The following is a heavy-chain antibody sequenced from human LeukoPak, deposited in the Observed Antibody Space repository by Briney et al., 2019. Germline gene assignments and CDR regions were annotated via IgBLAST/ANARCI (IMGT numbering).Heavy chain of an antibody. V-gene: IGHV4-59*01. CDR2: IYYSGST. J-gene: IGHJ4*02. D-gene: IGHD2-15*01. CDR3: AREDLGYCSGGSCYEAGSFDY. Sequence: SETLSLTCTVSGGSISSYYWSWIRQPPGKGLEWIGYIYYSGSTNYNPSLKSRVTISVDTSKNQFSLKLSSVTAADTAVYYCAREDLGYCSGGSCYEAGSFDYWGQGTLVTVSS. CDR1: GGSISSYY.